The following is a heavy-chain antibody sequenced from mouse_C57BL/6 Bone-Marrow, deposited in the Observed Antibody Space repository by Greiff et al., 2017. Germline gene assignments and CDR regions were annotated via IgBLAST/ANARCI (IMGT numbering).Heavy chain of an antibody. CDR1: GFNIKDDY. D-gene: IGHD2-1*01. J-gene: IGHJ2*01. CDR3: TCLLYPRDFDY. V-gene: IGHV14-4*01. CDR2: IDPENGDT. Sequence: EVQLQQSGAELVRPGASVKLSCTASGFNIKDDYMHWVKQRPEQGLEWIGWIDPENGDTDNASKFQGKAPITADTSSNTAYLQLSSLTTEDTAVDYYTCLLYPRDFDYWGQGTTLTVAS.